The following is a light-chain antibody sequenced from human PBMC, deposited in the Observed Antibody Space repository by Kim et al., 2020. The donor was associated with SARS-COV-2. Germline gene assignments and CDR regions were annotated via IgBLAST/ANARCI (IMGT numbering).Light chain of an antibody. V-gene: IGLV2-8*01. J-gene: IGLJ1*01. CDR2: EIT. Sequence: PGQSVTISCSGTSTDIVTYNYVSWYQQHPGKAPKLIIYEITKRPAGVPDRFSGSKSGDTASLTVSGLQSEDEADYYCTSHANDNYVLGTGTKVTVL. CDR1: STDIVTYNY. CDR3: TSHANDNYV.